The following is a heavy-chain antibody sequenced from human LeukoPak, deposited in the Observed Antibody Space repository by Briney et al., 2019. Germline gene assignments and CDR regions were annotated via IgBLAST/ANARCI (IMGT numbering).Heavy chain of an antibody. D-gene: IGHD2-15*01. Sequence: SVKVSCKASGGTFSSYAISWVRQAPGQGLEWMGGLIPIFGTANYAQKFQGRVTITADESTSTAYMELSSLRSEDTAVYYCARDLPKLLPPYYYGMDVWGQGTTVTVSS. V-gene: IGHV1-69*13. CDR2: LIPIFGTA. J-gene: IGHJ6*02. CDR1: GGTFSSYA. CDR3: ARDLPKLLPPYYYGMDV.